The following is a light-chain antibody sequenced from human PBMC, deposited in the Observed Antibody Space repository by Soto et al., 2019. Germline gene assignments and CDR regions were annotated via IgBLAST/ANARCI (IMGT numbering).Light chain of an antibody. CDR3: QQYGSSPPIT. CDR1: QSVSSN. J-gene: IGKJ5*01. Sequence: EIVMTQSPATLSVSPWERATLSCMASQSVSSNLAWYQQKPGQAPSLLIYGASTRATGTPARFSGSGSGTEFTLTISRLEPEDFAVYYCQQYGSSPPITFGQGTRLEIK. V-gene: IGKV3-15*01. CDR2: GAS.